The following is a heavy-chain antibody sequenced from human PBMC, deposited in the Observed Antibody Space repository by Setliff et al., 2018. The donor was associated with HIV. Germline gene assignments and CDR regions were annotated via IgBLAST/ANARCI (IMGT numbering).Heavy chain of an antibody. CDR2: IYYSGST. CDR3: EVAGQ. Sequence: SETLSLTCAVSGYSISSDYYWGWIRQPPGKGLEWIGSIYYSGSTYYNPSLKSRVTISVDTSKNQFSLKLSSVTAADTAVYYCEVAGQWGQGTLVTVSS. D-gene: IGHD6-19*01. CDR1: GYSISSDYY. V-gene: IGHV4-38-2*01. J-gene: IGHJ4*02.